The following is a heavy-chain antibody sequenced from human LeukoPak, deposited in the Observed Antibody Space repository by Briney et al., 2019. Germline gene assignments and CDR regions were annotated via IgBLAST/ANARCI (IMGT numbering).Heavy chain of an antibody. V-gene: IGHV1-2*02. J-gene: IGHJ4*02. CDR1: GYRYTDDY. CDR3: APTSEAYTSNWSV. CDR2: INPDSGFT. Sequence: ASVKVSCKTSGYRYTDDYMHWVRQAPGQGLEWMGGINPDSGFTNYAPKFQGRVIMTRDTSISTAYMEVRRLRYDDTAMYYCAPTSEAYTSNWSVWGQGTLVTVSP. D-gene: IGHD3-16*01.